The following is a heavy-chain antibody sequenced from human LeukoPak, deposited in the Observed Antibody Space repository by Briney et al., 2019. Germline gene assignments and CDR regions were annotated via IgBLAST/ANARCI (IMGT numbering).Heavy chain of an antibody. J-gene: IGHJ5*02. D-gene: IGHD1-26*01. Sequence: GGSLRLSCAASGFTFSGSAIHWVRQSSGEGLEWVGQIDKKDKGYATATAYAASVKGRFTISRDDSINTAYLQMKSLKTEDTALYCTRDSGTYNWFDPWGQGTLVTVSS. CDR1: GFTFSGSA. V-gene: IGHV3-73*01. CDR2: IDKKDKGYATAT. CDR3: RDSGTYNWFDP.